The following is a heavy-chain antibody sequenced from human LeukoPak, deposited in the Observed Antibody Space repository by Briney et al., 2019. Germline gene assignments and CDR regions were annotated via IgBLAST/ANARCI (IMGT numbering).Heavy chain of an antibody. J-gene: IGHJ2*01. V-gene: IGHV4-59*01. CDR3: ARGEDHDILTGYQPYWHFDL. CDR1: GGSLSSYY. Sequence: SETLSLTCTVSGGSLSSYYWSWIRQPPGKGLEWIGYIYYSGSTYYNPSLKSRVTFSVDTSKNQFSLTLSFVTAADTAVYYCARGEDHDILTGYQPYWHFDLWGRGTLVTVSS. D-gene: IGHD3-9*01. CDR2: IYYSGST.